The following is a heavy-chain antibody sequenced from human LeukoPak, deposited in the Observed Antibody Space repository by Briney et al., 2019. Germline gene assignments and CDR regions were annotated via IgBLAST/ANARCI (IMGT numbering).Heavy chain of an antibody. J-gene: IGHJ4*02. CDR1: GGSITSYY. V-gene: IGHV4-59*08. CDR2: IYYNGVT. CDR3: ARLRGAMTPVTSDFDY. D-gene: IGHD4-17*01. Sequence: PSETLSLTCTVSGGSITSYYCSWIRQSPGKGLEWIGYIYYNGVTNYNPSLRSRVTISVDTSKNQFSLNLSSVTAADTAVYYCARLRGAMTPVTSDFDYWGQGTLVTVSS.